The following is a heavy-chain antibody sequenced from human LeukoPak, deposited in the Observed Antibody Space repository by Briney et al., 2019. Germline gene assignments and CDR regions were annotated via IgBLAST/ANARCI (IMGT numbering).Heavy chain of an antibody. V-gene: IGHV3-74*03. Sequence: GGSLRLSCAASGFTFSSYWMHWVRQVPGKGLVWVSRINIDGSTTTYADSVKGRFTISRDNAKNTLYLQMNSLRAEDTALYYCARVGGPGWYGYWGQGTLVSVSS. CDR2: INIDGSTT. J-gene: IGHJ4*02. D-gene: IGHD6-19*01. CDR3: ARVGGPGWYGY. CDR1: GFTFSSYW.